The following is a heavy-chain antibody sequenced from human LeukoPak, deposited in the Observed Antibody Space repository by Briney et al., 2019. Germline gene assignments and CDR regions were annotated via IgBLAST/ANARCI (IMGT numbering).Heavy chain of an antibody. J-gene: IGHJ5*02. D-gene: IGHD1-26*01. CDR3: AGLGSTVEGRIDP. CDR1: GYHFTGYH. Sequence: ASVKVSFKASGYHFTGYHVHWVRQAPGQGLEWMGRISTDSGDTNKAPKFQGRVTMTRDTSINTAYMELSGLTSDDTAVYYCAGLGSTVEGRIDPWGQGTPVTVSS. V-gene: IGHV1-2*02. CDR2: ISTDSGDT.